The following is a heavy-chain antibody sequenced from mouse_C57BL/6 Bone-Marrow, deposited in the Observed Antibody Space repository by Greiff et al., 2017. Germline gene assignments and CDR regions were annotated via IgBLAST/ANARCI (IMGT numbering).Heavy chain of an antibody. CDR1: GYTFTSYW. Sequence: QVQLQQPGAELVKPGASVKLSCTASGYTFTSYWMHWVKQRPGQGLEWIGMINPNSGSTNYNEKFKSKATMTVDKSSSTAYLQLSSLTSEDSAVYYCARGWLRPMDYWGQGTSVTVSS. V-gene: IGHV1-64*01. CDR2: INPNSGST. CDR3: ARGWLRPMDY. D-gene: IGHD2-2*01. J-gene: IGHJ4*01.